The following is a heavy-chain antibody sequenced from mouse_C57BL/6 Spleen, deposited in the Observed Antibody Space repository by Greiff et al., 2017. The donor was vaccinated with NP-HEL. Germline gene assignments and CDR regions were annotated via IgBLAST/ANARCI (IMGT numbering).Heavy chain of an antibody. CDR2: INPNNGGT. J-gene: IGHJ4*01. CDR3: ARRGGYYEMDY. Sequence: VQLQQSGPELVKPGASVKISCKASGYTFTDYYMNWVKQSHGKSLEWIGDINPNNGGTSYNQKFKGKATLTVDKSSSTAYMELRSLTSEDSAVYYCARRGGYYEMDYWGQGTSVTVSS. V-gene: IGHV1-26*01. CDR1: GYTFTDYY. D-gene: IGHD1-1*02.